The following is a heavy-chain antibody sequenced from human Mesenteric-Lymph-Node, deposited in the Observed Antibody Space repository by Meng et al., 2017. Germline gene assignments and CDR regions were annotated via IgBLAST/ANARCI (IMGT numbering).Heavy chain of an antibody. Sequence: GESLKISCAASGFTFSSYAMSWVRQAPGKGLEWVSAISGSGGSTYYADSVKGRFTISRDNSKNTLYLQMNSLRAEDTAVYYCARVGDDYAYYGMDVWGQGTTVTVSS. CDR3: ARVGDDYAYYGMDV. V-gene: IGHV3-23*01. J-gene: IGHJ6*02. CDR2: ISGSGGST. CDR1: GFTFSSYA.